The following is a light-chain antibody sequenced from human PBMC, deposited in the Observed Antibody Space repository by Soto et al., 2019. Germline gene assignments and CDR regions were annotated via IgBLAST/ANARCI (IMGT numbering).Light chain of an antibody. V-gene: IGKV3-15*01. J-gene: IGKJ1*01. CDR1: QSVNNN. CDR3: QQFNNWPRT. Sequence: EIVMTQSPATLSVSPEERATLSCRASQSVNNNLAWYQQKPGQAPRLLIYGASTRATGIPARFSGSGSGTEFTLTISSLQSEDFAVYYCQQFNNWPRTFGQGTKV. CDR2: GAS.